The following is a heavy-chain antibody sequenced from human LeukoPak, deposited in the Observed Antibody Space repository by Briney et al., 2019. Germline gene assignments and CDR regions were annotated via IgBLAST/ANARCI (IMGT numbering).Heavy chain of an antibody. Sequence: ASVKVSCKASGYTFTGYYMHWVRQAPGQGLEWMGWINPNSGGTNYAQKFQGRVTMTRDTSISTAYMELSRLRSDDTAVYYCARARGWRREGYGGNSWLDPWGQGTLNTVSS. CDR2: INPNSGGT. CDR1: GYTFTGYY. J-gene: IGHJ5*02. D-gene: IGHD4-23*01. V-gene: IGHV1-2*02. CDR3: ARARGWRREGYGGNSWLDP.